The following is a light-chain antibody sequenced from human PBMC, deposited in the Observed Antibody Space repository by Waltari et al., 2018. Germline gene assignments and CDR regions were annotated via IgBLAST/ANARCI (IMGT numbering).Light chain of an antibody. CDR1: QSVTTN. V-gene: IGKV3-15*01. CDR2: GAS. CDR3: HQYNDGPPFN. J-gene: IGKJ2*01. Sequence: EIVMTQSPATLSVSPGEGAIPSCRASQSVTTNLAWYQQKPGQAPRLLIYGASTRATDIPARFSGSGSGTEFTLTISSLQSEDCAVYYCHQYNDGPPFNFGQGTKLEIK.